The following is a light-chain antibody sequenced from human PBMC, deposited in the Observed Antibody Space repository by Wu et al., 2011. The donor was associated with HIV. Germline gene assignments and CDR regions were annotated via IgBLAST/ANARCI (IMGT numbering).Light chain of an antibody. CDR1: QRVSNN. V-gene: IGKV3-11*01. Sequence: EIVLTQSPATLSLSPGERATLSCRASQRVSNNLAWYQQKLGQAPRLLIHGASIRATGIPVRFSGTGSGTDFTLTISSLEPEDFAVYYCQQRKSWPLTFGQGTRLEIK. CDR2: GAS. CDR3: QQRKSWPLT. J-gene: IGKJ5*01.